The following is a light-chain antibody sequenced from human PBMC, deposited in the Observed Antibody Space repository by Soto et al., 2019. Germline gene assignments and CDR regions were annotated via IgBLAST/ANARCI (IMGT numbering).Light chain of an antibody. V-gene: IGKV3-20*01. J-gene: IGKJ1*01. Sequence: EIVLTQSPGPLFFPPGEGPTLSSGASQSVSSSSLAWYQQNPGQAPRLLIFGVSSRATGIPDRFSGSGSGTDFTLTISRLEPEDFAVYYCQQYGSSGTFGQGTKVDIK. CDR3: QQYGSSGT. CDR1: QSVSSSS. CDR2: GVS.